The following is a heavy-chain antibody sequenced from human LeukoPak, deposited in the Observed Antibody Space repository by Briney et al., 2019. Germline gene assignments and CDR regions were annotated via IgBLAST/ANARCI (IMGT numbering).Heavy chain of an antibody. Sequence: PGGSLRLSCAASGFTFSSYSMNWVRHAPAKGLEWVSSISSSSSYIYYADSVKGRFTISRDNAKNSLYLQMNSLRAEDTAVYYCARGENNYGYYYFDYWGQGTLVTVSS. V-gene: IGHV3-21*01. J-gene: IGHJ4*02. CDR2: ISSSSSYI. D-gene: IGHD5-18*01. CDR3: ARGENNYGYYYFDY. CDR1: GFTFSSYS.